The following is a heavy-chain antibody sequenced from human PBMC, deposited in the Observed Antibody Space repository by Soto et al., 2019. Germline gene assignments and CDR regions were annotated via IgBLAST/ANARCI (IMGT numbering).Heavy chain of an antibody. D-gene: IGHD3-3*01. V-gene: IGHV3-23*01. Sequence: PGGSLRLSCAASGFTFISYAMSWVRQAPGQGLEWVSAISGSGGSTYYADSVKGRFTISRDNSKNTLYLQMNSLRAEDTAVYYCAKDLSPFYDFWSGYYGYWGQGTLVTVSS. CDR1: GFTFISYA. CDR3: AKDLSPFYDFWSGYYGY. CDR2: ISGSGGST. J-gene: IGHJ4*02.